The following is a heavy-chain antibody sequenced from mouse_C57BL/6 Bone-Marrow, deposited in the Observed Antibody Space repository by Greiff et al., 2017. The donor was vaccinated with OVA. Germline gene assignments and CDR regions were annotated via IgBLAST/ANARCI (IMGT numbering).Heavy chain of an antibody. CDR1: GYTFTSYW. D-gene: IGHD1-1*01. Sequence: VQLQQPGAELVKPGASVKLSCKASGYTFTSYWMQWVKQRPGQGLEWIGEIDPSDSYTNYNQKFKGKATLTVDPSSSTAYMQLSSLTSEDAAGYDCALGITTNWGQGTTLTVSS. CDR2: IDPSDSYT. J-gene: IGHJ2*01. CDR3: ALGITTN. V-gene: IGHV1-50*01.